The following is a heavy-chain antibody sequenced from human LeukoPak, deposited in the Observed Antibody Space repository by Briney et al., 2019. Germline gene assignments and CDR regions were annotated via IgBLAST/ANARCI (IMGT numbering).Heavy chain of an antibody. D-gene: IGHD2-2*01. CDR1: GGSISSYY. V-gene: IGHV4-59*01. CDR3: ARGGRRELRCSSTSCYPSMTTWFDP. CDR2: IYYSGST. J-gene: IGHJ5*02. Sequence: PSETLSLTCTVSGGSISSYYWSWIRQPPGKGLVWIGYIYYSGSTNYNTSLKSRVTISVDTSKNQFTLKLSSVTAADTAVYYCARGGRRELRCSSTSCYPSMTTWFDPWGQGTLVTVSS.